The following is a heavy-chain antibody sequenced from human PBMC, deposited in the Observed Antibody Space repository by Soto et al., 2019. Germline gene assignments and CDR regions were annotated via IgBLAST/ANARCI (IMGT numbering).Heavy chain of an antibody. CDR1: GFTFSSYG. V-gene: IGHV3-33*01. CDR3: ARGLMVITPYYYYGMDV. D-gene: IGHD3-3*01. J-gene: IGHJ6*02. Sequence: GGSLRLSCAASGFTFSSYGMHWVRQAPGKGLEWVAVIWYDGSNKYYADSVKGRFTISRDNSKNTLYLQMNSLRAEDTAVYYCARGLMVITPYYYYGMDVWGQGTTVTVSS. CDR2: IWYDGSNK.